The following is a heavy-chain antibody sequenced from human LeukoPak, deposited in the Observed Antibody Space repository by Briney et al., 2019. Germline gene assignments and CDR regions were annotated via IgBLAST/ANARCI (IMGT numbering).Heavy chain of an antibody. CDR3: AKDYPAGDRTLYYFDY. Sequence: GGSLRLSCAASGFTFSSYATSWVRQAPGKGLEWVSAISGSGGSTYYADSVKGRFTISRDNSKNTLYLQMNSLRAEDTAVYYCAKDYPAGDRTLYYFDYWGQGTLVTVSS. CDR1: GFTFSSYA. CDR2: ISGSGGST. J-gene: IGHJ4*02. V-gene: IGHV3-23*01. D-gene: IGHD2-8*01.